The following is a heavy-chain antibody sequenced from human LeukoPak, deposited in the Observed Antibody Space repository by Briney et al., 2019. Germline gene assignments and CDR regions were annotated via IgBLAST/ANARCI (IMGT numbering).Heavy chain of an antibody. D-gene: IGHD2-15*01. CDR2: ISAYNGNT. J-gene: IGHJ4*02. CDR1: GYTFTSYG. V-gene: IGHV1-18*01. CDR3: ARSPGYCSGGSCHFDY. Sequence: GASVKVSCKASGYTFTSYGISWVRQAPGQGLEWMGWISAYNGNTNYAQKLQGRVTMTTDTSTSTAYMELRSLRSDDTAVYYCARSPGYCSGGSCHFDYWGQGTLVTVSS.